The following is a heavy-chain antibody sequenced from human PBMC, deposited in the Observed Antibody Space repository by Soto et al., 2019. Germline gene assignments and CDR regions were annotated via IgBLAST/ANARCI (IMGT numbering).Heavy chain of an antibody. D-gene: IGHD2-2*01. CDR1: GYSFTSYG. CDR2: ISPYNGHI. V-gene: IGHV1-18*01. J-gene: IGHJ6*02. Sequence: QVQLVQSAAEVKKPGASVKVSCQASGYSFTSYGVSWVRRAPGQGLEWMGWISPYNGHIQFVQRFHGRVSMTTDTSTKTAYMELRNLRSDDTAQYYCTRDLTIVPATHPRLENYGMDVWGQGTTVIVSS. CDR3: TRDLTIVPATHPRLENYGMDV.